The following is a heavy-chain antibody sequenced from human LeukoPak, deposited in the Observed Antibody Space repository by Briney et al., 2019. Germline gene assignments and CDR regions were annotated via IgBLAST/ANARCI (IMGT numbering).Heavy chain of an antibody. J-gene: IGHJ4*02. CDR3: AREKQSGGTPFDY. CDR2: VANDEKTI. Sequence: GGSLRLSCVASGFTFTGHSMHWVRQAPGKGLEWVAVVANDEKTIFYADSLKGRFTVSRDNSKNTVYLQMNSLKDEDTAVYYCAREKQSGGTPFDYWGQGSLVTVSS. D-gene: IGHD1-26*01. V-gene: IGHV3-30*04. CDR1: GFTFTGHS.